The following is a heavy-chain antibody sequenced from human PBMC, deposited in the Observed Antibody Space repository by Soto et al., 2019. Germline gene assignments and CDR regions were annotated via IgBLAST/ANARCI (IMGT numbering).Heavy chain of an antibody. CDR2: IHHSGST. Sequence: QVQLQQWGAGLLKPSETLSLTCAVSGGSFSGYYWSWIRQPPEKGLEWIGEIHHSGSTNYNPSLKSRVTISVDTSKNQFSLKLSSVPAADTAVYYCARAEIATAGPRYFDYWGQGTLVTVSS. D-gene: IGHD6-13*01. CDR1: GGSFSGYY. V-gene: IGHV4-34*01. CDR3: ARAEIATAGPRYFDY. J-gene: IGHJ4*02.